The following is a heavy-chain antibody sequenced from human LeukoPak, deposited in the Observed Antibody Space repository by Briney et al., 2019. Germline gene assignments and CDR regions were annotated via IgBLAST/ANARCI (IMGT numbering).Heavy chain of an antibody. Sequence: ASLKISCKAPGYTFTSYGISWVRQAPGQGLEWMGWIRAYNGNAHYAQKLQDRVTMTTDTSTSTAYIELRSLRSDDTAVYYCARGLGVPFDYWGQGTLVTVSS. CDR1: GYTFTSYG. V-gene: IGHV1-18*01. CDR3: ARGLGVPFDY. CDR2: IRAYNGNA. D-gene: IGHD1-26*01. J-gene: IGHJ4*02.